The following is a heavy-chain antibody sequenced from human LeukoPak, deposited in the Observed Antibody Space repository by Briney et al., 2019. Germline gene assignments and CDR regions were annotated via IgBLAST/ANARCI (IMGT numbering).Heavy chain of an antibody. D-gene: IGHD6-19*01. Sequence: GGSLRLSCAASGFTFDDYAMHWVRQAPGKGLEWVSGISWNSGSIGYADSVKGRFTISRDNAKNSLYLQMNSLRAEDTALYYCAKSRYYGYSSGWYVFDYWGQGTLVTVSS. CDR3: AKSRYYGYSSGWYVFDY. J-gene: IGHJ4*02. V-gene: IGHV3-9*01. CDR1: GFTFDDYA. CDR2: ISWNSGSI.